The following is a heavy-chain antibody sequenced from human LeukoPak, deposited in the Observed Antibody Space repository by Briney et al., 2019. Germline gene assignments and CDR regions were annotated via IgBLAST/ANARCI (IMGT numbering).Heavy chain of an antibody. CDR3: ARAVVIRDYYYGIDV. Sequence: PSETLSLICTVSGGSISSYYWSWIRQPPGKGLEWIGYIYYSGSTNYNPSLKSRVTISVDTSKNQFSLKLSSVTAADTAVYYCARAVVIRDYYYGIDVWGQGTTVTVSS. D-gene: IGHD3-22*01. J-gene: IGHJ6*02. CDR2: IYYSGST. CDR1: GGSISSYY. V-gene: IGHV4-59*01.